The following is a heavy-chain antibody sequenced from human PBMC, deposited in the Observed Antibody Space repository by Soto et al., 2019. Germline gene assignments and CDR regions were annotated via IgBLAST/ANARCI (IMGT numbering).Heavy chain of an antibody. V-gene: IGHV1-2*02. D-gene: IGHD1-26*01. Sequence: QVQLVQSGAQVKKPGASVKVSCKASGYMLTGYYIHWMRQAPGQGLEWMGWMNPYSGSTTYEPKFQSRFTMTRETSISTAYMELSSVTSDDTAVYYCARGPRSGSYSVDGFDVWGQGTVVTVSS. CDR2: MNPYSGST. CDR1: GYMLTGYY. CDR3: ARGPRSGSYSVDGFDV. J-gene: IGHJ3*01.